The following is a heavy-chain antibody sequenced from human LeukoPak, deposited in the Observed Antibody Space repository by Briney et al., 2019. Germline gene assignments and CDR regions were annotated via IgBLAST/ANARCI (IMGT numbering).Heavy chain of an antibody. V-gene: IGHV1-69*13. CDR1: GGTFSSYA. D-gene: IGHD3-16*02. J-gene: IGHJ4*02. CDR3: AGGPLGDYVWGSYRYTVDY. CDR2: IIPIFGTA. Sequence: ASVTVSCTASGGTFSSYAISWVRQAPGQGLEWMGGIIPIFGTANYAQKFQGRVTITADESTSTAYMELSSLRSEDTAVYYCAGGPLGDYVWGSYRYTVDYWGQGTLVTVSS.